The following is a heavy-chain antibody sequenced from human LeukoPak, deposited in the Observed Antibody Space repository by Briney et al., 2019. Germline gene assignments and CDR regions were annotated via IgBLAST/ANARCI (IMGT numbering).Heavy chain of an antibody. Sequence: GGSLRLSCAASGFTFSGSAMHWVRQASGKGLEWAGRIRSKANSYATAYAASVKGRFTISRDDSKNTAYLQMNSLKTEDTAVYYCTRGGISGAHFDYWGQGTLVTVSS. D-gene: IGHD2-15*01. CDR2: IRSKANSYAT. CDR3: TRGGISGAHFDY. CDR1: GFTFSGSA. V-gene: IGHV3-73*01. J-gene: IGHJ4*02.